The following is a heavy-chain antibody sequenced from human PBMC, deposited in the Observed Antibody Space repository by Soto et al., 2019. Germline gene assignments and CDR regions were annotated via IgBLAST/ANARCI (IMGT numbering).Heavy chain of an antibody. D-gene: IGHD7-27*01. J-gene: IGHJ4*02. CDR3: ARSLRATSPLTF. CDR1: GVTFTDYH. CDR2: ISETGSHT. Sequence: PGGSLRLSCEASGVTFTDYHMSWIRQAPGKGLEWVALISETGSHTAYAESVKGRFTISRDNARPSVFLQMNSLRSDDTAAYFCARSLRATSPLTFWGQGTPVTVSS. V-gene: IGHV3-11*06.